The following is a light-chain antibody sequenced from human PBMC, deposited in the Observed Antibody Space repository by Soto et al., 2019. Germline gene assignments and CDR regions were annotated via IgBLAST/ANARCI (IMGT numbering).Light chain of an antibody. CDR3: QQSYSSPYT. CDR1: QSISTY. Sequence: DIQMTQSPSSLTASVGDGVAINCRASQSISTYLNWYQQKPGKAPKLLIYAASSLQSGVPSRFSGSGSGTDFTLTISSLQPEDFATYYCQQSYSSPYTFGQGTKLEIK. V-gene: IGKV1-39*01. J-gene: IGKJ2*01. CDR2: AAS.